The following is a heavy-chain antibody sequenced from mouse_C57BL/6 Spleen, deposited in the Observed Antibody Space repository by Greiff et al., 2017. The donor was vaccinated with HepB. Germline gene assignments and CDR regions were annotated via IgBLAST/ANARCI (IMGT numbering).Heavy chain of an antibody. CDR2: IYPGDGDT. CDR1: GYAFSSSW. V-gene: IGHV1-82*01. Sequence: VQLQQSGPELVKPGASVKISCKASGYAFSSSWMNWVKQRPGKGLEWIGRIYPGDGDTNYNGKFKGKATLTADKSSSTAYMQLSSLTSEDSAVYFCATVVGGGFDYWGQGTTLTVSS. CDR3: ATVVGGGFDY. D-gene: IGHD1-1*01. J-gene: IGHJ2*01.